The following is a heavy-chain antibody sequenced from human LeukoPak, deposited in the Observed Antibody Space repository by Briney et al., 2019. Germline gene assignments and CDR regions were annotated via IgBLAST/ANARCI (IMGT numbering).Heavy chain of an antibody. CDR2: IYTSGST. CDR3: AREYGSGNYWAPYYFDY. V-gene: IGHV4-4*07. D-gene: IGHD3-10*01. CDR1: GSSISSYY. J-gene: IGHJ4*02. Sequence: SETLSLTCTVSGSSISSYYWSWIRQPAGKGLEWIGRIYTSGSTNYNPSLKSRVTMSVDTSKNQFSLKLSSVTAADTAVYYCAREYGSGNYWAPYYFDYWGQGTLVTVSS.